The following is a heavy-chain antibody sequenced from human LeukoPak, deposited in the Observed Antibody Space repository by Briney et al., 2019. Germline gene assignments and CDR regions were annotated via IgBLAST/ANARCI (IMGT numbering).Heavy chain of an antibody. Sequence: ASVKVSCKASGYTFTGYYMHWVRQAPGQGLEWMGWINPNSGGTNYAQKFQGRVTMTRDTSISTAYMELSRLRSDDTAVYYCATPDYGGKGETYYFDYWGQGTLVTVSS. V-gene: IGHV1-2*02. D-gene: IGHD4-23*01. CDR2: INPNSGGT. CDR3: ATPDYGGKGETYYFDY. J-gene: IGHJ4*02. CDR1: GYTFTGYY.